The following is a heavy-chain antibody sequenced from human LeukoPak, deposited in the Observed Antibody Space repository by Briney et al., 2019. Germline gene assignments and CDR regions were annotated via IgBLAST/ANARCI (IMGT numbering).Heavy chain of an antibody. Sequence: ASVKVSCKASGYTFTSYYMHSVRQAPGQGREWMGIINPSVSSTSYAQKFQGRVTMTRDQSTSTVYVELSSLRSEDTAVYYCARLLYYYDSSGTKGVWGQGTLVTVSS. J-gene: IGHJ4*02. CDR3: ARLLYYYDSSGTKGV. V-gene: IGHV1-46*01. CDR2: INPSVSST. CDR1: GYTFTSYY. D-gene: IGHD3-22*01.